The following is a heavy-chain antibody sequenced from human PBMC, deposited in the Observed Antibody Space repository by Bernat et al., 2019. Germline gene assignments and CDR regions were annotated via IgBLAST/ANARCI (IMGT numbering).Heavy chain of an antibody. J-gene: IGHJ4*02. D-gene: IGHD3-16*02. CDR3: ARDPESYYFDD. V-gene: IGHV3-33*01. CDR1: GFTFSSYG. Sequence: QVQLVESGGGVVQPGRSLRLSCAASGFTFSSYGMHWVRQAPGKGLEWVAVIWYDGSNKYYADSVKGRFTISRDNSKNTLYLQMNSLRAEDTAVYYCARDPESYYFDDLGQGTLVSVS. CDR2: IWYDGSNK.